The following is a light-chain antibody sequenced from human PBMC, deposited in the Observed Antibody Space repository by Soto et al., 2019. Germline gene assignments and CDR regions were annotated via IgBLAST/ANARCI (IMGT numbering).Light chain of an antibody. Sequence: DIVMTQSPLSLPVTPGEPASISCRSSQSLLHSNGYNYLDWYQQRPGQAPRLLIYGASSRATGVPARFSGSGSGTEFTLTITSLQSEDFAVYYCQHYNNWPPWAFGQGTKVDIK. CDR3: QHYNNWPPWA. CDR1: QSLLHSNGYNY. CDR2: GAS. V-gene: IGKV2-28*01. J-gene: IGKJ1*01.